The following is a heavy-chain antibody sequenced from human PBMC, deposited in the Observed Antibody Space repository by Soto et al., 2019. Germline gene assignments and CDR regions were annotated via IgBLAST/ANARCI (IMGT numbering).Heavy chain of an antibody. Sequence: GGSLRLSCAASGFTFSSYGMHWVRQAPGKGLEWVAVISYDGNNKYYADSVKGRFTISRDNSKNTLYLQMNSLRAEDTAVYYCAKGPPIVVVVAATEGSWFDPWGQGTLVTVSS. D-gene: IGHD2-15*01. CDR3: AKGPPIVVVVAATEGSWFDP. CDR1: GFTFSSYG. J-gene: IGHJ5*02. V-gene: IGHV3-30*18. CDR2: ISYDGNNK.